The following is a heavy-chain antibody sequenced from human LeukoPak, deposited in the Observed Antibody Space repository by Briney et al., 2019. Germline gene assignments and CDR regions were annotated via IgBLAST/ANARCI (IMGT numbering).Heavy chain of an antibody. CDR3: ARDAGEMATMEVLFDY. CDR1: GFTFSSYE. CDR2: ISSSGSTI. Sequence: GGSLRLSCAASGFTFSSYEMNWVRQAPGKGLEWVSYISSSGSTIYYADSVKGRFTISRDNAKNSLYLQMNSLRAEDTAVYYCARDAGEMATMEVLFDYWGQGTLVTVSS. D-gene: IGHD5-24*01. V-gene: IGHV3-48*03. J-gene: IGHJ4*02.